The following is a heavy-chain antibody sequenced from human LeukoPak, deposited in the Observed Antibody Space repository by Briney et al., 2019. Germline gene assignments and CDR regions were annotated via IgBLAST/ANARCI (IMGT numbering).Heavy chain of an antibody. D-gene: IGHD6-13*01. CDR3: ARYSSSWFNFDY. Sequence: SETLSLTCTVSGDSISNYFWSWIRQPPGKGLEWIGYIYYSGSINYNPSLKSRVTISVNTSKNQFPLRLTSVTAADTAVYYCARYSSSWFNFDYWGQGTLVTVSS. CDR1: GDSISNYF. V-gene: IGHV4-59*01. CDR2: IYYSGSI. J-gene: IGHJ4*02.